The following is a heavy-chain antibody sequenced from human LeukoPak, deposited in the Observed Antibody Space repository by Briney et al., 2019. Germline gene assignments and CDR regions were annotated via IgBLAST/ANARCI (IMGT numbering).Heavy chain of an antibody. CDR2: INPSGGST. D-gene: IGHD3-10*01. J-gene: IGHJ3*02. V-gene: IGHV1-46*01. Sequence: RASVKVSCKASGYTFTSYYMHWVRQAPGQGLEWMGIINPSGGSTSYAQKFQGRVTMTRDTSTSTVYMELSSLRSEDTAVYYCARELTMVRDRGAFDIWGQGTMVTVSS. CDR1: GYTFTSYY. CDR3: ARELTMVRDRGAFDI.